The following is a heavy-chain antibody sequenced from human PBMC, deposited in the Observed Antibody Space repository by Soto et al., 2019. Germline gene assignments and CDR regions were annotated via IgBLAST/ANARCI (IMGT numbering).Heavy chain of an antibody. Sequence: GSAVKVCCKASGYSFTTYGMTWVRQAPGQGLEWMGWISTDKGNTKYAQNFQSRATLTTDTSTSTAYMELRSLRSDDTAVYYCARDRDWNLAYSAQGTLVTVSS. D-gene: IGHD2-21*02. CDR2: ISTDKGNT. CDR1: GYSFTTYG. CDR3: ARDRDWNLAY. V-gene: IGHV1-18*01. J-gene: IGHJ4*02.